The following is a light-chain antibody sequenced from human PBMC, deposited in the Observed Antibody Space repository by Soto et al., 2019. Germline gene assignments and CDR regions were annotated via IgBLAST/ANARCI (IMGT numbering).Light chain of an antibody. Sequence: DIQMTQSPSSLSASVGDRVTITCRASQSISRYLNWYQQKPGKAPKLLIYAASSLQSGVPSRFSGSGSVTDLTLTISSLQPEDFAMYYGQQSYITPLTGGGGTKVEIK. V-gene: IGKV1-39*01. CDR3: QQSYITPLT. CDR2: AAS. J-gene: IGKJ4*01. CDR1: QSISRY.